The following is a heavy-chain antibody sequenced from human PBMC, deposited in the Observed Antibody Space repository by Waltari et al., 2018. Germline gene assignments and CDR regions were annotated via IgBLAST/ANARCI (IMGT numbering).Heavy chain of an antibody. CDR3: AKAGMTAAGTYAFDI. CDR2: IRWDGGSK. D-gene: IGHD6-13*01. J-gene: IGHJ3*02. V-gene: IGHV3-43D*04. Sequence: EVQLVESGGVVVQPGGSLRLSCAASGFTFDDYAMHWVRQAPGKGLEWVSLIRWDGGSKKDADSVKSRFTSSRDNSKNSLYMQRNRLRAEDTALYYCAKAGMTAAGTYAFDIWGQGTMVTVSS. CDR1: GFTFDDYA.